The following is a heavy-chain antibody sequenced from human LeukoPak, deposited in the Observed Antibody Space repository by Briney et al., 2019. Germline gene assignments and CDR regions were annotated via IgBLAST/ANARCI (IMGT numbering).Heavy chain of an antibody. Sequence: ASVKVSCTASGRTFSIYATSWVRQAPGQGLEWMGGIIPIFGTANSAQTFPGRVTITSDTSTTTAYIELSSLRSEDTAVYYCARAGWETAMKKSLDYWGQGTLVTVSS. D-gene: IGHD5-18*01. CDR3: ARAGWETAMKKSLDY. CDR1: GRTFSIYA. V-gene: IGHV1-69*06. CDR2: IIPIFGTA. J-gene: IGHJ4*02.